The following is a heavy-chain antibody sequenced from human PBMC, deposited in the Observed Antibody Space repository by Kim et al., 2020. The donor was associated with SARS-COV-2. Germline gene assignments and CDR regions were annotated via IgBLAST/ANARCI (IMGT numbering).Heavy chain of an antibody. D-gene: IGHD2-15*01. J-gene: IGHJ5*02. CDR1: GYTLTELS. CDR3: ATDGLYCSGGSCYSPGGDNWFDP. Sequence: ASVKVSCKVSGYTLTELSMHCVRQAPGKGLEWMGGFDPEDGETIYAQKFQGRVTMTEDTSTDTAYMELSSLRSEDTAVYYCATDGLYCSGGSCYSPGGDNWFDPWGQGTLVTVSS. V-gene: IGHV1-24*01. CDR2: FDPEDGET.